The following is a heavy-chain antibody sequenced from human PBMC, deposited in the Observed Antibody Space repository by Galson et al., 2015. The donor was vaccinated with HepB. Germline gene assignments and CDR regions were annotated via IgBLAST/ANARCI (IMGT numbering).Heavy chain of an antibody. CDR2: INTNTGNP. V-gene: IGHV7-4-1*02. Sequence: SVKVSCKASGYTFTSYAMNWVRQAPGQGLEWMGWINTNTGNPTYAQGFTGRFVFSLDTSVSTAYLQISSLKAEDTAVYYCARDYEDYYDSTFGMVMSDYWGREPWSPSPQ. D-gene: IGHD3-22*01. J-gene: IGHJ4*02. CDR3: ARDYEDYYDSTFGMVMSDY. CDR1: GYTFTSYA.